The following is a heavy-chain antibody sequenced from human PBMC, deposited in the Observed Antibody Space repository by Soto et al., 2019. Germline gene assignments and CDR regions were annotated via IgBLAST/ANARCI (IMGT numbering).Heavy chain of an antibody. J-gene: IGHJ3*02. CDR1: GYTLTELS. CDR3: ATDGNGDSDAFDI. Sequence: EASVKVSCKVSGYTLTELSMHWVRQAPGKGLEWMGGFDPEDGETIYAQKFQGRVTMTEDTSTDTAYMELSSLRSEDTAVYYCATDGNGDSDAFDIWGQGTMVTVSS. CDR2: FDPEDGET. D-gene: IGHD4-17*01. V-gene: IGHV1-24*01.